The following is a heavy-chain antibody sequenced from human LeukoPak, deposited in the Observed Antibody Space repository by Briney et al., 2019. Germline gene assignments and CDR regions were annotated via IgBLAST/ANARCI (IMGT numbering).Heavy chain of an antibody. Sequence: GGSLRLSCTVSGFTFSSYWMTWVRQAPGKGLEWVGNINPDGTETDYVDSVKGRFTISRDNAKTSLDLQMSNVRAEDTAVYYCARGYTSGWYYFDYWGQGTLVTVSS. CDR2: INPDGTET. D-gene: IGHD6-19*01. CDR1: GFTFSSYW. V-gene: IGHV3-7*02. CDR3: ARGYTSGWYYFDY. J-gene: IGHJ4*02.